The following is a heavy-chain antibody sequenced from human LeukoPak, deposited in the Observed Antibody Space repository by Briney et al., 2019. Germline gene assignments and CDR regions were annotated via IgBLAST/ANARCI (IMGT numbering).Heavy chain of an antibody. J-gene: IGHJ4*02. D-gene: IGHD3-10*01. Sequence: SETLSLTCTVSGGSISSSSYYWGWIRQPPGKGPEWIGSIYYSGSTNYNPSLKSRVTISLDTSKNQFSLKLSSVTAADTAVYYCARHLRDMVRGVTRFDYWGQGTLVTVSS. V-gene: IGHV4-39*07. CDR1: GGSISSSSYY. CDR2: IYYSGST. CDR3: ARHLRDMVRGVTRFDY.